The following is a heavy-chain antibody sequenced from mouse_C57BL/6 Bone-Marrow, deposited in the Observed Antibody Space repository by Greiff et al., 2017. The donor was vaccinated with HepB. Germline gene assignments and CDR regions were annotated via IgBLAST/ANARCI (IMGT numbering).Heavy chain of an antibody. CDR3: TRGGVYDYDENWFAY. J-gene: IGHJ3*01. CDR1: GYTFTDYE. D-gene: IGHD2-4*01. CDR2: IDPETGGT. V-gene: IGHV1-15*01. Sequence: VQLQQSGAELVRPGASVTLSCKASGYTFTDYEMHWVKQTPVHGLEWIGAIDPETGGTAYNQKFKGKAILTADKSSSTAYMELRSLTSEDSAVYYCTRGGVYDYDENWFAYWGQGTLVTVSA.